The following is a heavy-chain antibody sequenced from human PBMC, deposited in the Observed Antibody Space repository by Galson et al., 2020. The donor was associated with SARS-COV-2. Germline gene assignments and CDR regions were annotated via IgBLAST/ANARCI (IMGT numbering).Heavy chain of an antibody. CDR1: GFTFSSYG. D-gene: IGHD6-13*01. CDR2: ISYDGSNK. J-gene: IGHJ4*02. Sequence: GGSLRLSCAASGFTFSSYGMHWVRQAPGKGLEWVAVISYDGSNKYYADSVKGRFTISRDNSKNTLYLQMNSLRAEDTAVYYCAIGAKWASYSSSWGGGGPKPSRTSDYWGQGTLVTVSS. V-gene: IGHV3-30*03. CDR3: AIGAKWASYSSSWGGGGPKPSRTSDY.